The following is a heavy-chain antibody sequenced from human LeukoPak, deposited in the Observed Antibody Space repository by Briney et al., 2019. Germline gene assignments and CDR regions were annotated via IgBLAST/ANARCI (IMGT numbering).Heavy chain of an antibody. D-gene: IGHD3-22*01. Sequence: PGGSLRLSCAASGFTFDDYGMSWVRRAPGKGLEWVSGINWNGGSTGYADSVKGRFTISRDNAKNSLYLQMNSLRAEDTALYYCARASTYYYDSSLQHWGQGTLVTVSS. J-gene: IGHJ1*01. CDR1: GFTFDDYG. V-gene: IGHV3-20*04. CDR2: INWNGGST. CDR3: ARASTYYYDSSLQH.